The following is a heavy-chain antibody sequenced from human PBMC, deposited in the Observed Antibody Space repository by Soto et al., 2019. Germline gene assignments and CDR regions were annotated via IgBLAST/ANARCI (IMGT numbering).Heavy chain of an antibody. CDR2: ISGSGGST. CDR1: GFTFSSYA. CDR3: ANTYYYDSRGYSFYYYYGMDV. D-gene: IGHD3-22*01. J-gene: IGHJ6*02. V-gene: IGHV3-23*01. Sequence: EVQLLESGGGLVQPGGSLRLSCAASGFTFSSYAMSWVRQAPGKGLEWVSAISGSGGSTYYADSVKGRFTISRDNSKNTLYLQMNSLRAEDTAVYYCANTYYYDSRGYSFYYYYGMDVWGQGTTVTVSS.